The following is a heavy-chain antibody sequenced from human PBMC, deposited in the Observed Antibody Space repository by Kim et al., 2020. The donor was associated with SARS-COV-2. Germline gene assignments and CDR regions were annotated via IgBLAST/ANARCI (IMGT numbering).Heavy chain of an antibody. J-gene: IGHJ4*02. V-gene: IGHV4-31*03. Sequence: SETLSLTCTVSGGSISSGGYYWSWIRQHPGKGLEWIGYIYYSGSTYYNPSLKSRVTISVDTSKNQFSLKLSSVTAADTAVYYCAGYSSGYYSSPDYWGQGTLVTVSS. CDR1: GGSISSGGYY. CDR3: AGYSSGYYSSPDY. CDR2: IYYSGST. D-gene: IGHD3-22*01.